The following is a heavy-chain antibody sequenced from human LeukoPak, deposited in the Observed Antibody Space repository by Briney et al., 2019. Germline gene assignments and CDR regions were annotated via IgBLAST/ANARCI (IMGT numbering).Heavy chain of an antibody. CDR2: ISSSSSYI. Sequence: GGSLRLSCAASGFTFSSYTMNWVRQAPGKGLEWVSSISSSSSYIYYADSVKGRFTISRDNAKNSLYLQMNSLRAEDTAVYYCARASGPADYFDYWGQGTLVTVSS. CDR3: ARASGPADYFDY. CDR1: GFTFSSYT. D-gene: IGHD2-2*01. J-gene: IGHJ4*02. V-gene: IGHV3-21*01.